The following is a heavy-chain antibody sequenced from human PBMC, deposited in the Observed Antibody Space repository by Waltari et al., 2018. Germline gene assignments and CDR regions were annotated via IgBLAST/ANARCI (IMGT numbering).Heavy chain of an antibody. V-gene: IGHV4-59*01. Sequence: QVQLQESGPGLVKPSETLSLTCTVSGGSTSPYYSRWVRQSPGKGLEWIGYIHYSGSSVYNLSLRSRVAISLDTPNNQFSLRLRSVTAADAAIYYCARADTSTSYFYYYMDVWGKGTTVTVSS. CDR2: IHYSGSS. J-gene: IGHJ6*03. CDR3: ARADTSTSYFYYYMDV. D-gene: IGHD1-26*01. CDR1: GGSTSPYY.